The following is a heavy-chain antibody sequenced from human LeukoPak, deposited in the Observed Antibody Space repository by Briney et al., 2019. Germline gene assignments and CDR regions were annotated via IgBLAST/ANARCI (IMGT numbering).Heavy chain of an antibody. V-gene: IGHV3-21*04. CDR2: ISSSSSYI. J-gene: IGHJ3*01. D-gene: IGHD1-1*01. CDR1: GFTFSSYS. Sequence: GGSLRLSCAASGFTFSSYSMNWVRQAPGKGLEWVSSISSSSSYIYYADSVKGRFTISRDNAKNSLYLQMNSLRAEDSALYYCVQEGPRGPAFDVWGQGTRVTVSS. CDR3: VQEGPRGPAFDV.